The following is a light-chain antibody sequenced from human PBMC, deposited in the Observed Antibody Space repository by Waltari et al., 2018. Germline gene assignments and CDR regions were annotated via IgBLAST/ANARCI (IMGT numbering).Light chain of an antibody. Sequence: QSALTQPASVSGSPGQSLTISCPGPSSDVGTYNLVSWYQQYPGKAPKLMIYEGSKRPSGVSNRFSGSKSGNTASLTISGLQAEDEADYYCCSYAGSSTFYVFGTGTKVTVL. CDR2: EGS. CDR3: CSYAGSSTFYV. V-gene: IGLV2-23*01. CDR1: SSDVGTYNL. J-gene: IGLJ1*01.